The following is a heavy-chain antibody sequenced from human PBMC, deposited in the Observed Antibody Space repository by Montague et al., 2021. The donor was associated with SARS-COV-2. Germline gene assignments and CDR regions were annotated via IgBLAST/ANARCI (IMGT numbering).Heavy chain of an antibody. J-gene: IGHJ5*02. V-gene: IGHV4-34*01. D-gene: IGHD6-13*01. Sequence: SETLSLTCAVYGGSFSGYYWSWIRQPPGKGLEWIGEINHSGSTNYNPYLKSRVTISVDTSKNQFSLKLSSVTAADTAVYYCARGGESSSGYGRRNRFDPGGQGTLVTVSS. CDR2: INHSGST. CDR1: GGSFSGYY. CDR3: ARGGESSSGYGRRNRFDP.